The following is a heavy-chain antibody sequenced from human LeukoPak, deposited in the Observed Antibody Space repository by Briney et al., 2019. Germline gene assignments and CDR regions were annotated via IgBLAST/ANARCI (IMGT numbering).Heavy chain of an antibody. CDR1: GFTFDDYA. Sequence: GGSLRLSCAASGFTFDDYAMHWVRQAPGKGLEWVSGISWNSGSIGYADSVKGRFTISRDNAKNSLYLQMNSLRAEDMALYYCAKSSDSSGWYSNYFDYWGQGTLVTVSS. V-gene: IGHV3-9*03. CDR3: AKSSDSSGWYSNYFDY. CDR2: ISWNSGSI. J-gene: IGHJ4*02. D-gene: IGHD6-19*01.